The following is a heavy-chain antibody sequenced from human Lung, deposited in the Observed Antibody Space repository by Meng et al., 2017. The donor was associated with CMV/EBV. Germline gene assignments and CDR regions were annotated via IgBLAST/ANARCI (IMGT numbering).Heavy chain of an antibody. V-gene: IGHV3-21*01. D-gene: IGHD3-22*01. J-gene: IGHJ6*02. CDR3: ARAYYYDSSGYYIAPNYYYYGMDV. Sequence: GESLKISCAASGFNFSSHSMNWVRQAPGKGLEWVSSISSSSSYIYYADSVKGRFTISRDNAKNSLYLQMNSLRAEDTAVYYCARAYYYDSSGYYIAPNYYYYGMDVWGQGTTVTVSS. CDR1: GFNFSSHS. CDR2: ISSSSSYI.